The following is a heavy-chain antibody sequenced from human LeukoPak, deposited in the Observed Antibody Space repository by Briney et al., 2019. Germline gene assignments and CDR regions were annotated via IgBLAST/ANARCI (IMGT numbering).Heavy chain of an antibody. CDR1: GYTFTSYA. J-gene: IGHJ4*02. V-gene: IGHV7-4-1*02. CDR2: INTNTGNP. D-gene: IGHD1-26*01. Sequence: ASVKVSCKASGYTFTSYAMNWVRQAPGQGLERMGWINTNTGNPTFAQGFTGRFVFSLDTSISTAYLQISSLKAEDTAVYYCARDPYSGSYSSLGGWGQGTLVTVSS. CDR3: ARDPYSGSYSSLGG.